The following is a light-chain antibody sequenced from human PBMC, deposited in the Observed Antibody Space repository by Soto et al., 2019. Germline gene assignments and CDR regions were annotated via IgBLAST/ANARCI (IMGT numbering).Light chain of an antibody. CDR1: QSVSSY. Sequence: EIVLTQSPATLSLSPGERATLSCRASQSVSSYLAWYQQKPGQAPRLLIYDASNRATGIPARFSGSASGTDFTLTISSLESEDFAVYYCQQRSNWPPYTFGPGTKVDIK. J-gene: IGKJ3*01. V-gene: IGKV3-11*01. CDR2: DAS. CDR3: QQRSNWPPYT.